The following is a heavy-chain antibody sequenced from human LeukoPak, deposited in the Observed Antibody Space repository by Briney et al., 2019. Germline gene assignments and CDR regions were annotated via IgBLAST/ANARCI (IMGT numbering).Heavy chain of an antibody. Sequence: SETLSLTCTVSGGSISSSSYYWGWIRQPPGKGLEWIGSIYYSGSTYYNPSLKSRVTTSVDTSKNQFSLKLSSVTAADTAVYYCARRPYCSSTSCYEYWFDPWGQGTLVTVSS. CDR2: IYYSGST. CDR3: ARRPYCSSTSCYEYWFDP. V-gene: IGHV4-39*01. CDR1: GGSISSSSYY. D-gene: IGHD2-2*01. J-gene: IGHJ5*02.